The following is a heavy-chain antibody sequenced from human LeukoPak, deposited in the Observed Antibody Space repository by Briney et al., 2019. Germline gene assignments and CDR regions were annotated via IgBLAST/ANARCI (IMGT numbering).Heavy chain of an antibody. Sequence: SVKVSCKASGGTFSSYAISWVRQAPGLGLEWMGRIIPILGIANYAQKFQGRVTITADKSTSTAYMELSSLRSEDTAVYYCARHAAAGLYYFDYWGQGTLVTVSS. V-gene: IGHV1-69*04. CDR2: IIPILGIA. CDR1: GGTFSSYA. J-gene: IGHJ4*02. D-gene: IGHD6-13*01. CDR3: ARHAAAGLYYFDY.